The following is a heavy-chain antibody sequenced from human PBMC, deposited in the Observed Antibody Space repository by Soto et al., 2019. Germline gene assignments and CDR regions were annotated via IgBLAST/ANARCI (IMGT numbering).Heavy chain of an antibody. V-gene: IGHV3-30-3*01. Sequence: LRLSCAASEFTFSTYPMHWVRQAPGKGLEWVAVISHDEGNKYYGDSMKGRFTISRDNSKNTLYLQMNSLRGDDTAVYYCARGASDFWGGYPEIHFFDSWGQGTLVTVSS. CDR1: EFTFSTYP. CDR2: ISHDEGNK. CDR3: ARGASDFWGGYPEIHFFDS. D-gene: IGHD3-3*01. J-gene: IGHJ4*02.